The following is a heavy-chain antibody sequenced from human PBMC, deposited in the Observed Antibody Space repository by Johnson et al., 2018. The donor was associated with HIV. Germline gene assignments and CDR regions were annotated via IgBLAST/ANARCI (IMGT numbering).Heavy chain of an antibody. D-gene: IGHD3-22*01. CDR1: GFTFSSYG. V-gene: IGHV3-30*19. CDR3: AKADDSSGFDAFDI. J-gene: IGHJ3*02. CDR2: ISHDGMNT. Sequence: VQLVESGGGVVQPGRSLRISCAASGFTFSSYGMHWVRQAPGKGLEWVAVISHDGMNTNYIDSVKGRFTISRDNSKNMLYLQRNSLGHEDTAVYYCAKADDSSGFDAFDIWGQGTMVTVSS.